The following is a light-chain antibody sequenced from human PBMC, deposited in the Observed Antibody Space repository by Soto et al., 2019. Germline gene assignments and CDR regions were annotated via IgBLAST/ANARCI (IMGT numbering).Light chain of an antibody. Sequence: SYELTQPPALSVAPGQTTSITCGGNNIGIKTVHWYQQKPGEAPILVVYDDNDRPSGIPERFSGSNFGNTATLTINSVEAGDEADYYCQVWDSSSDHWVFGGGTKVTVL. V-gene: IGLV3-21*02. J-gene: IGLJ3*02. CDR3: QVWDSSSDHWV. CDR1: NIGIKT. CDR2: DDN.